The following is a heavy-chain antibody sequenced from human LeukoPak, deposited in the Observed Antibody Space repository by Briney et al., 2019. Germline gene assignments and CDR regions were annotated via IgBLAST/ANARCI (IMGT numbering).Heavy chain of an antibody. CDR1: GITFINYW. V-gene: IGHV3-7*01. CDR3: TRESWYIDY. CDR2: IKQDGSEK. Sequence: GGSLRLSCAASGITFINYWMSWVRQAPGKGLEWVANIKQDGSEKYYVDSVKDRFTISRDNAKNSLYLQMNSLRAEDAAVYYCTRESWYIDYWGQGSLATVSS. J-gene: IGHJ4*02. D-gene: IGHD3-10*01.